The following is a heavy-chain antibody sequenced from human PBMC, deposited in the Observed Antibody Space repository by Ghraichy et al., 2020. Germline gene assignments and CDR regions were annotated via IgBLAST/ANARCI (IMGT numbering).Heavy chain of an antibody. J-gene: IGHJ4*02. CDR3: ARGRLRLDY. V-gene: IGHV4-34*01. Sequence: SQTLSLTCAVYGGSFSGYYWSWIRQPPGKGLEWIGEINHSGSTNYNPSLKSRVTISVDTSKNQFSLKLSSVTAADTAVYYCARGRLRLDYWGQGTLVTVSS. D-gene: IGHD3-16*01. CDR2: INHSGST. CDR1: GGSFSGYY.